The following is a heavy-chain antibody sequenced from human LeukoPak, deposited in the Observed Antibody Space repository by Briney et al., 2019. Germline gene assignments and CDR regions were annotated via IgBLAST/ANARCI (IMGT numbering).Heavy chain of an antibody. V-gene: IGHV4-34*01. CDR2: INHSGST. Sequence: PSETLSLTCAVYGGSFSGYYWSWIRQPPGKGLEWIGEINHSGSTNYNPSLKSRVTISVDASKIQFSLKLSSVTAADTAVYYCASTGPHTSPHYYYYYYMDVWGKGTTVTVSS. CDR1: GGSFSGYY. J-gene: IGHJ6*03. CDR3: ASTGPHTSPHYYYYYYMDV. D-gene: IGHD3-10*01.